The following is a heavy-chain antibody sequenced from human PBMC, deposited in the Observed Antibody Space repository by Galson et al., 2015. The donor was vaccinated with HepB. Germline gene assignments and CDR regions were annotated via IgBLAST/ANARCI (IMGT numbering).Heavy chain of an antibody. Sequence: SVKVSCKASGYTFTGYYMHWVRQAPGQGLEWMGWINPSSGGTNYAQKFQGRVTMTRDTSISTAYMELSRLRSDDTDVYYCARVKRAPSDMINNNWFDPWGQGTLVTVSS. CDR1: GYTFTGYY. J-gene: IGHJ5*02. CDR3: ARVKRAPSDMINNNWFDP. CDR2: INPSSGGT. V-gene: IGHV1-2*02. D-gene: IGHD3-22*01.